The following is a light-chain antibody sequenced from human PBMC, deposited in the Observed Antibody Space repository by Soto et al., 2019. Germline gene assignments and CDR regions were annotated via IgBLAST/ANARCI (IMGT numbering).Light chain of an antibody. CDR1: SFNIGAGYD. CDR2: GND. V-gene: IGLV1-40*01. Sequence: QPVLTQSPSVSGAPGQRVTFSCTGSSFNIGAGYDVHWYQHLPGTAPKLLIYGNDQRPSGVPDRFSGSKSGTSASLAITGLQAEDEVDYYCQSYDGSLSDYVFGTGTKLTVL. CDR3: QSYDGSLSDYV. J-gene: IGLJ1*01.